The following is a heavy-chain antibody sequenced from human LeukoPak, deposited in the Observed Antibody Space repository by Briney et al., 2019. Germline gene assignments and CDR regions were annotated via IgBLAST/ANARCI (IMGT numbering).Heavy chain of an antibody. CDR1: GFTFSSYG. Sequence: GGSLRLSCAASGFTFSSYGMHWVRQAPGKGLEWVAVIWYDGSNKYYADSVKGRFTISRDNSKNTLYLQINSLRAEDTAVYYCARDWNCSGGSCHRKKDWYFDLWGRGTLVTVSS. J-gene: IGHJ2*01. CDR3: ARDWNCSGGSCHRKKDWYFDL. V-gene: IGHV3-33*01. CDR2: IWYDGSNK. D-gene: IGHD2-15*01.